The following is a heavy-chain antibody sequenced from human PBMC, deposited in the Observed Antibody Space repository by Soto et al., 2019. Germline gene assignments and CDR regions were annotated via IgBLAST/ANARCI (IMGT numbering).Heavy chain of an antibody. Sequence: SVKVSCKASGGTFSSYAISWVRQAPGQGLEWMGGIIPIFGTANYAQKFQGRVTITADESTSTAYMELSSLRSEDTAVYYCAAGIYCSGGSCYSHPGDAIDIWGQGTMVTVSS. J-gene: IGHJ3*02. CDR2: IIPIFGTA. CDR1: GGTFSSYA. D-gene: IGHD2-15*01. V-gene: IGHV1-69*13. CDR3: AAGIYCSGGSCYSHPGDAIDI.